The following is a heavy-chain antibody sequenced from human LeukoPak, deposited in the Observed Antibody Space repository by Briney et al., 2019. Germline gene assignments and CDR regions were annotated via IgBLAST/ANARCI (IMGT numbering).Heavy chain of an antibody. J-gene: IGHJ4*02. CDR3: AHRRVWHFHY. Sequence: SGPSLVKPTQTLTLTCTFSGFSLSTTSVGVGWFRQPPGKALDWLALLYWNEDNRYSPSLKSRLTVTKDTSRNQVVLTMTNMDPEYTALYFGAHRRVWHFHYWSRGTRDTVPS. CDR2: LYWNEDN. CDR1: GFSLSTTSVG. D-gene: IGHD5/OR15-5a*01. V-gene: IGHV2-5*01.